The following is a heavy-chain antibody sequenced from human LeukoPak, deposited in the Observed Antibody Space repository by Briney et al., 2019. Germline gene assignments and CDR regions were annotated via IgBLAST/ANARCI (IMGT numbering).Heavy chain of an antibody. CDR2: ISAYNGNT. J-gene: IGHJ4*02. CDR1: GGTFTSYD. V-gene: IGHV1-18*01. CDR3: ARDRVGSGDYYFDY. Sequence: ASVKVSCKASGGTFTSYDITWVRQAPGQGLEWMGWISAYNGNTNYAQKLQGRVTMTTDTSTSTAYMELRSLRSDDTAVYYCARDRVGSGDYYFDYWGQGTLVTVSS. D-gene: IGHD3-10*01.